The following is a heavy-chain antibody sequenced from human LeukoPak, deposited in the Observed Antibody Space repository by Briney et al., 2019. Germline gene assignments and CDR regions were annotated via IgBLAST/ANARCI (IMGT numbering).Heavy chain of an antibody. V-gene: IGHV3-30*02. CDR2: IRYDGSNK. D-gene: IGHD5-24*01. CDR1: GFTFSSYG. J-gene: IGHJ4*02. CDR3: AKDRRDGYNGGDY. Sequence: GGSLRLSCAASGFTFSSYGMHWVRQAPGKGLEWVAFIRYDGSNKYYADSVKGRFTISRDNSKNTLYLQMNSLRAEDTAVYYCAKDRRDGYNGGDYWGQGTLVTVSS.